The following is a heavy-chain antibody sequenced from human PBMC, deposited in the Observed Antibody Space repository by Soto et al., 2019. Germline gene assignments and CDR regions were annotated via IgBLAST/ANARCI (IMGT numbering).Heavy chain of an antibody. Sequence: SETLCITCTISVGSISSGDYYWSWIRQPPGKGLEWIGYIYYSGSTYYNPSLKSRVTISVDTSKNQFSLKLSSVTAADTAVYYCAREYYYDSSGCTFDYWGQGTMVTVSS. V-gene: IGHV4-30-4*01. D-gene: IGHD3-22*01. CDR2: IYYSGST. CDR1: VGSISSGDYY. CDR3: AREYYYDSSGCTFDY. J-gene: IGHJ4*02.